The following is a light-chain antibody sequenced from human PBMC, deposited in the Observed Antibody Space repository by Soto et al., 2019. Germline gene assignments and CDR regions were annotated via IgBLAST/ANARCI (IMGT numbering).Light chain of an antibody. Sequence: EIVMTQSPVTLSVSPGEKATLSCRASQSLNNNLAWYQQKPGQGPRLLIYFASTRATGIPARFSGSGSGTEFSLTISSLQSEDFAIYYCQQYSAWPLTFGGGTKVETK. CDR1: QSLNNN. J-gene: IGKJ4*01. CDR2: FAS. V-gene: IGKV3-15*01. CDR3: QQYSAWPLT.